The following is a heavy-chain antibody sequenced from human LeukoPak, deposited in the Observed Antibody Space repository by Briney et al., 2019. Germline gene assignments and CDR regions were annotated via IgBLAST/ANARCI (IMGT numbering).Heavy chain of an antibody. CDR3: ATSRGFWSGYPYYYYMDV. Sequence: ASVKVSCKASGYTFTGYYMHWVRQAPGQGLEWMGGIIPIFGTANYAQKFQGRVTITADKSTSTAYMELSSLRSEDTAVYYCATSRGFWSGYPYYYYMDVWGKGTTATVSS. CDR2: IIPIFGTA. J-gene: IGHJ6*03. CDR1: GYTFTGYY. V-gene: IGHV1-69*06. D-gene: IGHD3-3*01.